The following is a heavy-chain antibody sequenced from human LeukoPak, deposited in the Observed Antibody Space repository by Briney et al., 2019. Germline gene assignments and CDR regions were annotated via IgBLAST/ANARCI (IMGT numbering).Heavy chain of an antibody. J-gene: IGHJ4*02. D-gene: IGHD5-24*01. CDR3: ARRGDGYNPDY. V-gene: IGHV4-38-2*01. Sequence: SETLSLTCAVSGYSISSGYYWGWIRQPPGKGLEWTGNIYRSGYTFYDPSLESRFTISVDKSKNPFSLKLTSVIAADTAVYFCARRGDGYNPDYWGQGTLVTVSS. CDR2: IYRSGYT. CDR1: GYSISSGYY.